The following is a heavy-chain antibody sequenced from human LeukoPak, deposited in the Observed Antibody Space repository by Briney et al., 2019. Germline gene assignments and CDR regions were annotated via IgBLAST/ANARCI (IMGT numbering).Heavy chain of an antibody. J-gene: IGHJ4*02. Sequence: GGSLRLFCAASGFTFSSYEMNWVRQASGKGLEWVSYISSSGSTIYYADSVKGRFIISRDNAKNSLYMQMNSLRAEDTAVYYCARDFYYGSGRYDYWGQGTLVTVSS. D-gene: IGHD3-10*01. CDR1: GFTFSSYE. CDR3: ARDFYYGSGRYDY. CDR2: ISSSGSTI. V-gene: IGHV3-48*03.